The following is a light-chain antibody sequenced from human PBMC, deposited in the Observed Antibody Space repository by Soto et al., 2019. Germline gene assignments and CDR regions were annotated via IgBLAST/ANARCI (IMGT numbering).Light chain of an antibody. V-gene: IGLV1-40*01. Sequence: QSVVTQPPSVSGAPGQRVTISCTGSSSNIGADYDIHWYQHFPGRAPKLLIYGNKNRPSGVPDRFSGTKSGTSASLAISGLQSEDEADYYCAAWDDSLNACVFGTGTKVTVL. J-gene: IGLJ1*01. CDR1: SSNIGADYD. CDR3: AAWDDSLNACV. CDR2: GNK.